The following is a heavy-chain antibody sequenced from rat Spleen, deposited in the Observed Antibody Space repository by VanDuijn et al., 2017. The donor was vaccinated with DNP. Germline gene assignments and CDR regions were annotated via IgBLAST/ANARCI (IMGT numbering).Heavy chain of an antibody. Sequence: QVQLRESGPGLVQPSQTLSLTCAVSGFSLTTSGVSWVRQPPGKGLEWIAAISAFGTTYYNSAFKSRLTISRDTSKSQVFLKMNSLQIEDTDIYFWTRGGYPGDAMDAWGQGTSVTVSS. CDR1: GFSLTTSG. CDR3: TRGGYPGDAMDA. J-gene: IGHJ4*01. V-gene: IGHV2S12*01. CDR2: ISAFGTT. D-gene: IGHD1-4*01.